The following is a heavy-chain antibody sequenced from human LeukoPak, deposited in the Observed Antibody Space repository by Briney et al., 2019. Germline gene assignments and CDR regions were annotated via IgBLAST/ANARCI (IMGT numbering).Heavy chain of an antibody. CDR2: INWGGYST. V-gene: IGHV3-20*04. Sequence: PGGSLRLSCAASGFIFGDYGMTWVRQAPGKGLEWVSGINWGGYSTDYADSVRGRFTISRDNAKNTLYLQMNSLRPEETALYYCVRGLRTDYAFHSGGQEPLVTVPS. CDR1: GFIFGDYG. CDR3: VRGLRTDYAFHS. J-gene: IGHJ4*02. D-gene: IGHD3-16*01.